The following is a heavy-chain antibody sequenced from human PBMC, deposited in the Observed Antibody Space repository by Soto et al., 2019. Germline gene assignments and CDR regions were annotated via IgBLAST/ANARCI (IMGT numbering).Heavy chain of an antibody. CDR2: MNPNSGNT. CDR3: ARSITIFYYYYYMDV. Sequence: GASVKVSCKASGYTFTRYGISWVRQAPGQGLEWMGWMNPNSGNTGYAQKFQGRVTMTRNTSISTAYMELSSLRSEDTAVYYCARSITIFYYYYYMDVWGKGTTVTVS. CDR1: GYTFTRYG. D-gene: IGHD3-9*01. V-gene: IGHV1-8*01. J-gene: IGHJ6*03.